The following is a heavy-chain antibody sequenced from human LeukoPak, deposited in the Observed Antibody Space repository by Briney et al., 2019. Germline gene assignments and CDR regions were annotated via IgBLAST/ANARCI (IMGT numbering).Heavy chain of an antibody. CDR1: GFTFSSYA. D-gene: IGHD3-22*01. CDR2: ISYDGSNK. J-gene: IGHJ3*02. Sequence: GGSLRLSCAASGFTFSSYAMHWVRQAPGKGLEWVAVISYDGSNKYYADSVKGRFTISRDNSKNTLYLQMNSLRAEDTAVYYCARVLGYYYDSSGHDAFDIWGQGTMVTVSS. V-gene: IGHV3-30-3*01. CDR3: ARVLGYYYDSSGHDAFDI.